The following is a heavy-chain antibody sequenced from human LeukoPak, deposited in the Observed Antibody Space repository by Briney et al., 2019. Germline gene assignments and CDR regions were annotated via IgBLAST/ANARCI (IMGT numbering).Heavy chain of an antibody. CDR3: ATRITMVRGVISPFDY. J-gene: IGHJ4*02. Sequence: ASVKVSCKASGYTFTSYDINWVRQATGQGLEWMGWMNPNSGNTGYAQKFQGRVTITRNTSISTAYMELSSLRSEDTAVYYCATRITMVRGVISPFDYWGQGTLVTVSS. CDR2: MNPNSGNT. CDR1: GYTFTSYD. V-gene: IGHV1-8*03. D-gene: IGHD3-10*01.